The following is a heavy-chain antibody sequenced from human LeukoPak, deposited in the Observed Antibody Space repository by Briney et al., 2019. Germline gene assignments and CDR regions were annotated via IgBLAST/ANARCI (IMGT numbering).Heavy chain of an antibody. D-gene: IGHD6-13*01. V-gene: IGHV3-11*04. CDR2: ISSSGSTI. CDR1: GLTFSDYY. Sequence: GGSLRLSCAASGLTFSDYYMSWIRQAPGKGLEWVSYISSSGSTIYYADSVKGRFTISRDNAKNSLYLQMNSLRAEDTAVYYCARGYIAAAKRDYFDYWGQGTLVTVSS. J-gene: IGHJ4*02. CDR3: ARGYIAAAKRDYFDY.